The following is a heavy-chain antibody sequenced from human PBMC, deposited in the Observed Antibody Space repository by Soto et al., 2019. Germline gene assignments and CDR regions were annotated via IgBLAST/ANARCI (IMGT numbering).Heavy chain of an antibody. CDR3: ARDRQLERLFDY. V-gene: IGHV4-59*01. CDR1: GYTFTSYG. J-gene: IGHJ4*02. Sequence: SFKASGYTFTSYGISWVRQAPGQGLEWIGNIYYSGSTNYNPSLKSRVTISVDTSKNQFSLKLSSVTAADTDVYYCARDRQLERLFDYWGQGTLVTVSS. CDR2: IYYSGST. D-gene: IGHD1-1*01.